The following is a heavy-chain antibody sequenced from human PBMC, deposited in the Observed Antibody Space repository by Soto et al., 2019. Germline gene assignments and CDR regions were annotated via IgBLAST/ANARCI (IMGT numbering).Heavy chain of an antibody. V-gene: IGHV4-34*01. CDR2: INHSGST. Sequence: QVQLQQWGAGLLKPSETLSLTCAVYGGSFIGYYWSWIRQPPGKGLEWIGEINHSGSTNYNPSLKSRVTISVDTSKNQFSLKLSSVTAADTAVYYCARGEGAITPGYGDYNYYMYVWGKGTTVTVSS. D-gene: IGHD4-17*01. CDR3: ARGEGAITPGYGDYNYYMYV. J-gene: IGHJ6*03. CDR1: GGSFIGYY.